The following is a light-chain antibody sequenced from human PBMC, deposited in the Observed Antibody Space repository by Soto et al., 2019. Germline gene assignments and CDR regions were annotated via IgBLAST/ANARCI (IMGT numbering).Light chain of an antibody. Sequence: EIVLTQSPATLSLSPGERATLSCRASQSVSSYLAWYQQKPGQAPRLLIYDASNRATGIPARFSGSGSGTDFSLTTSCLEPEDFAVYYCHQRSNWPLTFGGGTKMEIK. J-gene: IGKJ4*01. CDR2: DAS. V-gene: IGKV3-11*01. CDR1: QSVSSY. CDR3: HQRSNWPLT.